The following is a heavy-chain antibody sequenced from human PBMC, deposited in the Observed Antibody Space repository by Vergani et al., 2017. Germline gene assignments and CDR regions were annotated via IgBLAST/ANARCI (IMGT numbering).Heavy chain of an antibody. CDR3: ARGRSEDIVVVPAVDWFDP. J-gene: IGHJ5*02. CDR2: ISNSSSTI. Sequence: EVQLVESGGGLVQPGGSLRLSCAASGFTFSSYSMNWVRQAPGKGLDWVSYISNSSSTIYYADSVKGRCTISRDNAKNSLYLQMNSLRDEDTAVYYCARGRSEDIVVVPAVDWFDPWGQGTLVTVSS. CDR1: GFTFSSYS. D-gene: IGHD2-2*01. V-gene: IGHV3-48*02.